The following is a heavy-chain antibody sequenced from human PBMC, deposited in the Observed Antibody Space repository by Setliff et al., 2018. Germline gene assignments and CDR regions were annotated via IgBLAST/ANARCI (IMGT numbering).Heavy chain of an antibody. J-gene: IGHJ4*02. V-gene: IGHV4-39*01. Sequence: SETLSLTCTVSGASLSSGTYYWGWIRQPPGKGLEWIGRIYYRGDTYYNASLKGRLTVSVDTAQNQFSLRLTSVTAADTAVYYCARTGTYRYFDYWGQGALVTVSS. CDR3: ARTGTYRYFDY. D-gene: IGHD1-1*01. CDR2: IYYRGDT. CDR1: GASLSSGTYY.